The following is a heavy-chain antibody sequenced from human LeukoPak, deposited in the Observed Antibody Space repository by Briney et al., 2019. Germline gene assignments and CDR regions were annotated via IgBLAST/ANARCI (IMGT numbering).Heavy chain of an antibody. V-gene: IGHV1-2*02. CDR3: ASRGYCSSTSCYPFDY. CDR1: GYTFTGYY. Sequence: VASVKVSCKASGYTFTGYYMHWVRQAPGQGLEWMGWINPNSGGTNYAQKFQGRVTMTRDTSISTAYMELSRLRSDDTAVYYCASRGYCSSTSCYPFDYWGQGTLVTVSS. D-gene: IGHD2-2*01. J-gene: IGHJ4*02. CDR2: INPNSGGT.